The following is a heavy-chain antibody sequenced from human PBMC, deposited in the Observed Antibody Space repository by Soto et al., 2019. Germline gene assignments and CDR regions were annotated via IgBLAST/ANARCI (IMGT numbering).Heavy chain of an antibody. Sequence: EVQLVESGGGLVKPGGSLRLSCAASGFTFSSYSMMWVRQAPGKGLEWVSSLSAGSIYIHYAYSVKGRFTISRDNAKNSLYLQMNRLRGEDTAVYYCARGTQAIILEGPGVGYWGQGMVVTVSS. D-gene: IGHD2-15*01. V-gene: IGHV3-21*01. CDR2: LSAGSIYI. J-gene: IGHJ4*02. CDR3: ARGTQAIILEGPGVGY. CDR1: GFTFSSYS.